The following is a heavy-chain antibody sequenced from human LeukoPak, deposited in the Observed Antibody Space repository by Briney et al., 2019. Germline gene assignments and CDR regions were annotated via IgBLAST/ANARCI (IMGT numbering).Heavy chain of an antibody. CDR2: ISESGDKT. CDR1: GFTFSSYA. V-gene: IGHV3-23*01. D-gene: IGHD6-13*01. CDR3: AKGMEQQLVLPLWFDP. J-gene: IGHJ5*02. Sequence: GGSLRLSCAASGFTFSSYAMNWVRQAPGEGLEWVSSISESGDKTDYADSVRGRFTISRDNSQNTLYLQMNSLRAEDTAVYYCAKGMEQQLVLPLWFDPWGQGTLVTVSS.